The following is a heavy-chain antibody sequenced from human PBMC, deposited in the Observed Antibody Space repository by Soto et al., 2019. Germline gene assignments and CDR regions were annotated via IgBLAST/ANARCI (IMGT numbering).Heavy chain of an antibody. J-gene: IGHJ6*02. Sequence: AETISLTCTVSGGSISSSSYYWGWVRQPPEKGLEWIGSIYYSGSTYYNPSLKSRVTISVDTSKNQFSLKLSSVTAADTAGYYCASPPLGARFVERFVDDYYYWIDVWCQGTTV. CDR1: GGSISSSSYY. CDR3: ASPPLGARFVERFVDDYYYWIDV. D-gene: IGHD3-3*01. CDR2: IYYSGST. V-gene: IGHV4-39*01.